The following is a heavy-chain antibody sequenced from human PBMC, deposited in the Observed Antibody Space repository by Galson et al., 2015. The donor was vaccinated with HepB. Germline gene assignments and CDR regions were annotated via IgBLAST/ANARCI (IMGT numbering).Heavy chain of an antibody. D-gene: IGHD3-3*01. CDR1: GGTFSSYA. CDR3: AGVFEVDFWSDRGKSGMDV. J-gene: IGHJ6*02. V-gene: IGHV1-69*13. Sequence: SVKVSCKASGGTFSSYAISWVRQAPGQGLEWMGGIIPIFGIANYAQKFQGRVTITADESTSTAYMELSSLRSEDTAVYYCAGVFEVDFWSDRGKSGMDVWGQGTTVTVSS. CDR2: IIPIFGIA.